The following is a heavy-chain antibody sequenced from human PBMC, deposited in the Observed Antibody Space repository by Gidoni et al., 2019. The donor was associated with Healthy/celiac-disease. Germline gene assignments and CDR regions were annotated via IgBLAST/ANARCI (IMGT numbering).Heavy chain of an antibody. V-gene: IGHV3-21*01. CDR2: ISSSSSYI. D-gene: IGHD6-6*01. CDR1: GFTFSSYS. J-gene: IGHJ6*02. Sequence: EVQLVESGGGLVKPGGSLRLACAASGFTFSSYSMNWVRQAPGKGLEWVSSISSSSSYIYYADSVKGRFTISRDNAKNSLYLQMNSLRAEDTAVYYCARAREAARPHYYYGMDVWGQGTTVTVSS. CDR3: ARAREAARPHYYYGMDV.